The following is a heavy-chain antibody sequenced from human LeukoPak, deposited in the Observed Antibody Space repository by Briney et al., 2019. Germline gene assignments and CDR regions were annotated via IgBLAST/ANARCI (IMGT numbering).Heavy chain of an antibody. CDR1: GGSFSGYY. D-gene: IGHD6-13*01. CDR2: INHSGST. V-gene: IGHV4-34*01. J-gene: IGHJ5*02. CDR3: ARGALYSSSWYSFLRPFDP. Sequence: PSETLSLTCAVYGGSFSGYYWSWIRQPPGKGREWIGEINHSGSTNYNPSLKSRVTTSVDTSKNQFTLKLSSVTAAAAAVYYCARGALYSSSWYSFLRPFDPWGQGTLVTVSS.